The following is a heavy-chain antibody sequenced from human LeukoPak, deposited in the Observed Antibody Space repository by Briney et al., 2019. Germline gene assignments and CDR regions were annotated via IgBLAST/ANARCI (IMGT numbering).Heavy chain of an antibody. J-gene: IGHJ4*02. D-gene: IGHD6-6*01. V-gene: IGHV3-7*03. CDR2: IKQDGGET. CDR3: AKDIVGSSRD. Sequence: GGSLRLSCAASGFTFSSYWMSWVRQAPGKGLEWVANIKQDGGETYFADSVKGRFIISRDNSKNSLYLQMNSLRAEDTAAYYCAKDIVGSSRDWGQGTLVTVSS. CDR1: GFTFSSYW.